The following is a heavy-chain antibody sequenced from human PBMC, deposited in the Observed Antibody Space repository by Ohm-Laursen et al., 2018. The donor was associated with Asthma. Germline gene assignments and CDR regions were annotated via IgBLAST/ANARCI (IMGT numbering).Heavy chain of an antibody. D-gene: IGHD2-21*01. V-gene: IGHV3-30-3*01. CDR1: GFPSSRYA. CDR3: AIYCGSLCSDHEF. J-gene: IGHJ4*02. CDR2: ISNDESST. Sequence: SLRLSCAASGFPSSRYAIHWVRQAPGKGLEWVAAISNDESSTYHADSVKGRFTMSRDNSKNILYLQMNSLRAEDAALYYCAIYCGSLCSDHEFWGQGTLVTVSS.